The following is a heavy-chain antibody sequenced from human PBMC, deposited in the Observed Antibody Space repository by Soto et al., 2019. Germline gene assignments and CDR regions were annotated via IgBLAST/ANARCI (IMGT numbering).Heavy chain of an antibody. Sequence: PGGSLRLSCAASGFTFSNAWMNWVRQAPGKGLEWVGRIKSKTDGGTTDYAAPVKGRFTISRDDSKNTLYLQMNSLKTEDTAVYYCTTQGHLADFWSGPEYYYYGMDVWGQGTTVTVSS. D-gene: IGHD3-3*01. V-gene: IGHV3-15*07. CDR2: IKSKTDGGTT. J-gene: IGHJ6*02. CDR3: TTQGHLADFWSGPEYYYYGMDV. CDR1: GFTFSNAW.